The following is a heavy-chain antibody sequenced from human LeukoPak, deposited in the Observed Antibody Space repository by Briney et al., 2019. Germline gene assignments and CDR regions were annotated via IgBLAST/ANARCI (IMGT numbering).Heavy chain of an antibody. CDR2: IKQDGSEK. CDR3: ARDPTSYDFWSEDDY. J-gene: IGHJ4*02. Sequence: PGGSLRLSCAASGFTFSSYWMSWVRQAPGKGLEWVANIKQDGSEKYYVDSVKGRFTISRDNAKNSLYLQMNSLRAEDTAVYYCARDPTSYDFWSEDDYWGQGTLVTVSS. CDR1: GFTFSSYW. D-gene: IGHD3-3*01. V-gene: IGHV3-7*01.